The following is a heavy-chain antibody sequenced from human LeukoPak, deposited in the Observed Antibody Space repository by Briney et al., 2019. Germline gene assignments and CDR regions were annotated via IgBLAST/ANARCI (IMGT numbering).Heavy chain of an antibody. CDR2: IYYSGST. J-gene: IGHJ6*03. CDR3: ARAGYSYGEAYYYYYYMDV. V-gene: IGHV4-39*07. CDR1: GGSISSSNYY. Sequence: SETLSLTCSVSGGSISSSNYYWGWIRQPPGKGLEWIGSIYYSGSTYYNPSLKSRVTISVDTSKNQFSLKLSSVTAADTAVYYCARAGYSYGEAYYYYYYMDVWGKGTTVTISS. D-gene: IGHD5-18*01.